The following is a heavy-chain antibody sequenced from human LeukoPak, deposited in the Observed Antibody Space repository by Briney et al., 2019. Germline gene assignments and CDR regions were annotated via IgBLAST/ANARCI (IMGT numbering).Heavy chain of an antibody. CDR3: ARERITMVRGVIPYYFDY. CDR1: GGSFSDYY. D-gene: IGHD3-10*01. V-gene: IGHV4-30-4*01. Sequence: SETLSLTCAVYGGSFSDYYWSWIRQPPGKGLEWIGYIYYSGSTYYNPSLKSRVTISVDTSKNQFSLKLSSVTAADTAVYYCARERITMVRGVIPYYFDYWGQGTLVTVSS. J-gene: IGHJ4*02. CDR2: IYYSGST.